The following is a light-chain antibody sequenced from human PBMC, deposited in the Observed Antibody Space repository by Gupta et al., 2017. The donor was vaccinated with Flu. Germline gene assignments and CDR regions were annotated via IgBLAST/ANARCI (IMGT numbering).Light chain of an antibody. CDR1: QSVLYSSNNKNY. CDR3: QQYYSTPPYT. J-gene: IGKJ2*01. Sequence: DIVMPQSPDSLSVSLGERATINCKSSQSVLYSSNNKNYLAWYQQKPGQPPKLLIYWASTREAGVPDRFSGSGSGTDFTLTISSRQAEDVAVYYCQQYYSTPPYTFGQGTKLEIK. V-gene: IGKV4-1*01. CDR2: WAS.